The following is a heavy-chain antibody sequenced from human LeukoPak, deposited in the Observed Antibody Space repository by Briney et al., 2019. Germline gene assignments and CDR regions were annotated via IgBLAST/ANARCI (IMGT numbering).Heavy chain of an antibody. D-gene: IGHD1-26*01. J-gene: IGHJ3*02. CDR1: GFTFDDYD. V-gene: IGHV3-20*04. CDR2: INWNGGST. Sequence: GGSLRLSCAASGFTFDDYDMSWVRQAPGKGLEWVSGINWNGGSTGYADSVKGRFTISRDNAKNSLYLQMNSLRAEDTALYYCARVVTIVGATSAFDIWGQGTMVTVSS. CDR3: ARVVTIVGATSAFDI.